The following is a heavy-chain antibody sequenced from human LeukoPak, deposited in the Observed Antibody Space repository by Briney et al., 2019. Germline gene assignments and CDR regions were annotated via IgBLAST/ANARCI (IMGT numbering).Heavy chain of an antibody. V-gene: IGHV1-58*01. J-gene: IGHJ5*02. CDR3: VAERYSDGCCWFDP. D-gene: IGHD6-25*01. Sequence: GTSVKVSCKTSGFTFSSSTVQWGRQARGQRLEWRGGIGLGSGDTKYAQRVQESLTLTRDMSTNTAYMELSSLRSEDTAVYYCVAERYSDGCCWFDPWGQGTLVTVSS. CDR1: GFTFSSST. CDR2: IGLGSGDT.